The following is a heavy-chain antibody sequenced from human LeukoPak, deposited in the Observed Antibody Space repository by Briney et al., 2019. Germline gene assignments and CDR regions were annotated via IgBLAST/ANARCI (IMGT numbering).Heavy chain of an antibody. CDR1: GGSFSGYY. Sequence: SETLSLTCAVYGGSFSGYYWSWIRQPPGKGLEWIGEINHSGSTYYNPSLKSRVTISVDTSKNQFSLKLSSVTAADTAVYYCASPTGPSLEWDPFDYWGQGTLVTVSS. CDR3: ASPTGPSLEWDPFDY. CDR2: INHSGST. J-gene: IGHJ4*02. V-gene: IGHV4-34*01. D-gene: IGHD1-26*01.